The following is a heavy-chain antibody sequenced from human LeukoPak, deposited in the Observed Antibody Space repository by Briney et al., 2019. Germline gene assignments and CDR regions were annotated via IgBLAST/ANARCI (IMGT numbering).Heavy chain of an antibody. V-gene: IGHV4-59*01. CDR3: ARVTLRGVYPDAFDI. Sequence: SETLSLTCTVSGGSISSYYWSWIRQPPGKGLEWIGYIYYSGSTNYNPSLKSRVTISVDTSKNQFSLKPSSVTAADTAVYYCARVTLRGVYPDAFDIWGQGTMVTVSS. J-gene: IGHJ3*02. D-gene: IGHD3-10*01. CDR1: GGSISSYY. CDR2: IYYSGST.